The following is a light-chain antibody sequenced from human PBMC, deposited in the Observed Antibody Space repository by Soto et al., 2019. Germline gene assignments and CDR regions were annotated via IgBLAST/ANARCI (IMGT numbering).Light chain of an antibody. J-gene: IGKJ2*01. V-gene: IGKV4-1*01. CDR2: WAS. CDR1: QSGLYSSNNKIH. Sequence: DIVMTQSPDSLAVSLGERANINCTSSQSGLYSSNNKIHLDWYQQKAGQAPKLLIYWASTRESVVPDRFSGSGSGTEFTLTISSLQAEDVAVYYCQQYYSTPYTVGQGTKLEL. CDR3: QQYYSTPYT.